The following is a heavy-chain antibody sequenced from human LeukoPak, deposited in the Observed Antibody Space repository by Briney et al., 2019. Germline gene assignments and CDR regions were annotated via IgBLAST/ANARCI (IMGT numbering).Heavy chain of an antibody. CDR3: ARDRQSWFDP. CDR2: IYYSGST. V-gene: IGHV4-59*12. J-gene: IGHJ5*02. CDR1: GGSISSYY. Sequence: PSETLSLTCTVSGGSISSYYWSWIRQPQGKGQEWIGYIYYSGSTYYNPSLKSRVTISVDTSKNQFSLKLSSVTAADTAVYYCARDRQSWFDPWGQGTLVTVSS.